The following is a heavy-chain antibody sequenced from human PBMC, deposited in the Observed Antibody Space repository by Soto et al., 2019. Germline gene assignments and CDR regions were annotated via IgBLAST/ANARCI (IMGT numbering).Heavy chain of an antibody. D-gene: IGHD6-6*01. CDR1: GFTFTTYA. V-gene: IGHV3-23*01. Sequence: EVQLLESGGGLVQPGGSLRLSCAASGFTFTTYAMTWVRQAPGKGLEGVSAISGSGGSTYYADSVKGRFTISRDNSKNTLFLQMNSLRAEDTAVYYCAKNWDTTFSSSSHWGQGTLVTVSS. CDR2: ISGSGGST. CDR3: AKNWDTTFSSSSH. J-gene: IGHJ4*02.